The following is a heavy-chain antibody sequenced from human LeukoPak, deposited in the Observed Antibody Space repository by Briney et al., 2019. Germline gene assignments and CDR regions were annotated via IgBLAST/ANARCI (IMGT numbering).Heavy chain of an antibody. CDR3: ARVGCSSTSCYDY. CDR2: IYYSGST. V-gene: IGHV4-59*01. CDR1: GGSISSYY. J-gene: IGHJ4*02. D-gene: IGHD2-2*01. Sequence: PSQTLSLTCIVSGGSISSYYWSWIRQPPGKGLEWIGYIYYSGSTNYNPSLKSRVTISVDTSRNQFSLKLSSVTAADTAVYYCARVGCSSTSCYDYWGQGTLVTVSS.